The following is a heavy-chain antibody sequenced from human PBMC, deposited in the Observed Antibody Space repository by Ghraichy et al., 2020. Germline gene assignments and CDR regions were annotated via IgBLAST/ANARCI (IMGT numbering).Heavy chain of an antibody. V-gene: IGHV4-4*07. CDR3: AREGGAAAEF. D-gene: IGHD6-13*01. J-gene: IGHJ4*02. Sequence: SETLSLTCTVSGGSFGTYYWTWVRQPAWKGLEWIGRIYISGNTDYNPSLKSRVTMSLDTSKNQFSLKLTSVTAADTAVYYCAREGGAAAEFWGQGTLVTVSS. CDR2: IYISGNT. CDR1: GGSFGTYY.